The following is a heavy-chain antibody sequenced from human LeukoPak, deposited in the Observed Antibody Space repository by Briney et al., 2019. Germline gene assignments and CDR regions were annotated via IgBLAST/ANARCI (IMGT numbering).Heavy chain of an antibody. CDR2: INPGDSDT. J-gene: IGHJ4*02. CDR1: GYSFISYC. Sequence: KPGESLKISCKGSGYSFISYCIAWVRQMPGKGLEWMGAINPGDSDTRYSPSFQGHVTISVDKSISTAYLQWSRLKASDTAMYYCATQVAAAGIPPWRHIDYWGQGTLVTVSS. CDR3: ATQVAAAGIPPWRHIDY. V-gene: IGHV5-51*01. D-gene: IGHD6-13*01.